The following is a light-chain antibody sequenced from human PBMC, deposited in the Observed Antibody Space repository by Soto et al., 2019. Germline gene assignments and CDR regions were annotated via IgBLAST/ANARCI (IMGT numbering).Light chain of an antibody. J-gene: IGKJ2*01. CDR3: QQSYSTPYT. CDR2: TAA. V-gene: IGKV1-39*01. CDR1: QRITTY. Sequence: IHMTQSPSSLSASVGDRVTITCRASQRITTYLNWYQQKPGKAPKLLISTAATLQGGVPSRFSGSGSGTDFTLTIPTLQPEDFATYFCQQSYSTPYTLGQGTKLEIK.